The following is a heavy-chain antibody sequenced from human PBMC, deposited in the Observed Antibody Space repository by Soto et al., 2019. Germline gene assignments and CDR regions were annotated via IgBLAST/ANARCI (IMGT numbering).Heavy chain of an antibody. Sequence: ASLQVSCNAPGYTFTNYGVSWVRQAPGQGLEWMGWIGAYHGNTNYAEKFKGRVTLTTDTSTTTAYMELTSLDSDDTAVYYCARDRDAFYTHWGQGTLVTVAS. CDR1: GYTFTNYG. CDR3: ARDRDAFYTH. CDR2: IGAYHGNT. D-gene: IGHD3-16*01. J-gene: IGHJ4*02. V-gene: IGHV1-18*01.